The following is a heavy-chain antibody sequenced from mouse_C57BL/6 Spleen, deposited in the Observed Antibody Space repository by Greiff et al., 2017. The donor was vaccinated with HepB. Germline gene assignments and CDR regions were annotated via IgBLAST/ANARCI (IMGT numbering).Heavy chain of an antibody. CDR1: GFTFSSYA. V-gene: IGHV5-4*01. Sequence: EVHLVESGGGLVKPGGSLKLSCAASGFTFSSYAMSWVRQTPEKRLEWVATISDGGSYTYYPDNVKGRFTISRDNAKNNLYLQMSHLKSEDTAMYYCARDGTDGYSYAMDYWGQGTSVTVSS. J-gene: IGHJ4*01. CDR3: ARDGTDGYSYAMDY. CDR2: ISDGGSYT. D-gene: IGHD2-3*01.